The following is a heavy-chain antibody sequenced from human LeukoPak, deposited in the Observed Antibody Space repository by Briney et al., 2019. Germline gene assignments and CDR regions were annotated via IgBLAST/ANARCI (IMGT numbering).Heavy chain of an antibody. CDR2: IRYDGSNK. CDR3: AKDNPGDGYNAYFDY. CDR1: GFTFSSYG. V-gene: IGHV3-30*02. Sequence: GGSLGLSCAASGFTFSSYGMHWVRQAPGKGLEWVAFIRYDGSNKYYADSVKGRFTISRDNSKNTLYLQMNSLRAEDTAVYYCAKDNPGDGYNAYFDYWGQGTLVTVSS. J-gene: IGHJ4*02. D-gene: IGHD5-24*01.